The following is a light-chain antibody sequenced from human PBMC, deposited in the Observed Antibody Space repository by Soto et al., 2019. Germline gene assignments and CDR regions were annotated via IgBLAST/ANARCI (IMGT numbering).Light chain of an antibody. V-gene: IGLV2-8*01. CDR3: GSFAASNNLL. CDR1: GSDVGGYNY. J-gene: IGLJ2*01. CDR2: DVS. Sequence: QSALTQPPSASGSPGQSVTISCTGTGSDVGGYNYVSWYQQHPGKAPKLVIFDVSRRPSGVLDRFSGSKSGNTASLTVSGLQAEDEADYYCGSFAASNNLLFGRGTQLTVL.